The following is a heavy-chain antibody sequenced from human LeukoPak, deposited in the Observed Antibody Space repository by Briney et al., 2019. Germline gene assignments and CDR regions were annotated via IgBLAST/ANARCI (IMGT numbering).Heavy chain of an antibody. CDR2: IYYSGST. J-gene: IGHJ6*03. V-gene: IGHV4-31*03. CDR3: ARGGKQWLVPSVLADYYYYMDV. CDR1: GGSISSGGYY. Sequence: SQTLSLTCTVSGGSISSGGYYWSWIRQHPGKGLEWIGYIYYSGSTYYNPSLKSRVTISVDTSKNQFSLKLSSVTAADTAVYYCARGGKQWLVPSVLADYYYYMDVWGKGTTVTVSS. D-gene: IGHD6-19*01.